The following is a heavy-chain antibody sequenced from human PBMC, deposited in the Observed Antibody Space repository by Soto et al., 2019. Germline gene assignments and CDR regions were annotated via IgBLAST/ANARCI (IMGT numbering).Heavy chain of an antibody. J-gene: IGHJ6*02. D-gene: IGHD2-21*02. CDR1: GGTFSSYA. CDR3: ARLPLAYCGGDSYSGYYYYGMDV. Sequence: QVQLVQSGAEVKKPGSSVKVSCKASGGTFSSYAISWVRQAPGQGLEWMGGIIPIFGTANYAQKFQGRVTITADESKSTAYMELSSLRSEDTAVYYCARLPLAYCGGDSYSGYYYYGMDVWGQGTTVTVSS. CDR2: IIPIFGTA. V-gene: IGHV1-69*12.